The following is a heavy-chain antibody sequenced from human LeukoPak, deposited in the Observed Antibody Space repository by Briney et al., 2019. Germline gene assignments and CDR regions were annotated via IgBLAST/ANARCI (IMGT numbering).Heavy chain of an antibody. V-gene: IGHV3-30*18. Sequence: GGSLRLSCAASGFTFRNYGMHWVRQAPGKGREGGAVISYDGRNKYYAASVEGRFTISRDNSKNTLYLQMNSLRAEDTAVYYCANGDYPVESFDYWGQGTLFT. CDR2: ISYDGRNK. J-gene: IGHJ4*02. CDR3: ANGDYPVESFDY. D-gene: IGHD4-17*01. CDR1: GFTFRNYG.